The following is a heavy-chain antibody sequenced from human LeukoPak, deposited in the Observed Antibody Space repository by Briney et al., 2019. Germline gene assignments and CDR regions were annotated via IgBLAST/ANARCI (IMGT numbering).Heavy chain of an antibody. CDR3: AKSIGNYDFWSGYYLDLDY. D-gene: IGHD3-3*01. J-gene: IGHJ4*02. V-gene: IGHV3-9*01. Sequence: PGGSLRLFCAASGFTFDDYAMHWVRQAPGKGLEWVSGISWNSGSIGYADSVKGRFTISRDNAKNSLYLQMNSLRAEDTALYYCAKSIGNYDFWSGYYLDLDYWGQGTLVTVSS. CDR1: GFTFDDYA. CDR2: ISWNSGSI.